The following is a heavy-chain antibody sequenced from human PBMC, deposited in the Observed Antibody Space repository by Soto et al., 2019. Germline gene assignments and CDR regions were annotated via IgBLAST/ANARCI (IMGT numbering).Heavy chain of an antibody. J-gene: IGHJ5*02. D-gene: IGHD2-8*01. CDR3: ARGRTNGVLSSFDP. CDR2: IYYSGST. Sequence: SETLSLTCTVSGGSISSGGYYWSWIRQHPGKGLEWIGYIYYSGSTYYNPSLKSRVTISVDTSKNQFSLKLSSVTAADTAVYYCARGRTNGVLSSFDPWGQGTLVTVSS. CDR1: GGSISSGGYY. V-gene: IGHV4-31*03.